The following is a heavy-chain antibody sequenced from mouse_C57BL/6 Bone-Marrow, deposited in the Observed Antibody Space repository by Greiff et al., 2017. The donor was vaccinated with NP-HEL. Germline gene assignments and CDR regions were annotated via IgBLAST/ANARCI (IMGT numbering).Heavy chain of an antibody. CDR1: GYTFTSYG. V-gene: IGHV1-81*01. CDR3: ARGRYYYGSPAWFAY. D-gene: IGHD1-1*01. CDR2: IYPRSGNT. J-gene: IGHJ3*01. Sequence: QVQLQQSGAELARPGASVKLSCKASGYTFTSYGISWVKQRTGQGLEWIGEIYPRSGNTYYNEKFKGKATLTADKSSSTAYMELRSLTSEDSAVYFCARGRYYYGSPAWFAYWGQGTLVTVSA.